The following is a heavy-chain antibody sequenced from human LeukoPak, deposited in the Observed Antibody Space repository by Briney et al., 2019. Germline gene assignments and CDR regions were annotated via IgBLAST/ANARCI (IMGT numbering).Heavy chain of an antibody. CDR3: STSDDSSGYLTSFDP. Sequence: PSETLSLTCSVSGVSISSGGFYWSWIRQLPGTGLEWIGYIYYTGTTYYNPSLRTRVIISVDTSKNQFSLKVNSVTASDTAVYYCSTSDDSSGYLTSFDPWGQGTLVTVSS. V-gene: IGHV4-31*03. J-gene: IGHJ5*02. D-gene: IGHD3-22*01. CDR2: IYYTGTT. CDR1: GVSISSGGFY.